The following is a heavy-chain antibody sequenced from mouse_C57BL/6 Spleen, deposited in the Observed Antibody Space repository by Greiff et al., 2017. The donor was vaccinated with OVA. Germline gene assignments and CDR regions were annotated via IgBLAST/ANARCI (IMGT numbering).Heavy chain of an antibody. CDR2: IYPSDSET. D-gene: IGHD2-5*01. Sequence: QVQLKQSGAELVRPGSSVKLSCKASGYTFTSYWMDWVKQRPGQGLEWIGNIYPSDSETHYNQKFKDKATLTVDKSSSTAYMQLSSLTSEDSAVYYCAAYYSNFPFAYWGQGTLVTVSA. J-gene: IGHJ3*01. V-gene: IGHV1-61*01. CDR3: AAYYSNFPFAY. CDR1: GYTFTSYW.